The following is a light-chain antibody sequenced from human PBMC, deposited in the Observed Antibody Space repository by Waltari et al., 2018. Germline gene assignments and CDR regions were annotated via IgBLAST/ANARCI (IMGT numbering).Light chain of an antibody. Sequence: EIVLTQSPGALSLSLGERVTLSCRASAGISSGYFAWFQQKPGQPPRLLIYGASRRAAGIPDMFSGGGAGADYTLTISRLEPEDFAVYYCHQYDRSPPFTVGQGTRL. V-gene: IGKV3-20*01. CDR2: GAS. CDR3: HQYDRSPPFT. J-gene: IGKJ5*01. CDR1: AGISSGY.